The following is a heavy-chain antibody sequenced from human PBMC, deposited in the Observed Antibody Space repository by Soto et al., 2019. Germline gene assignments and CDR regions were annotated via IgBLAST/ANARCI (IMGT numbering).Heavy chain of an antibody. CDR1: GDSITKSTYY. J-gene: IGHJ4*02. CDR3: ASVPYYGSGGDGPYFFDY. D-gene: IGHD2-15*01. CDR2: IYYAGNT. Sequence: SETLSLTCTVSGDSITKSTYYWAWVRQTPGKGPEWIGSIYYAGNTHYEPSLQSRVTISVDASKNQFSLELQSVTAADSAVYYCASVPYYGSGGDGPYFFDYWGQGILVTVSS. V-gene: IGHV4-39*01.